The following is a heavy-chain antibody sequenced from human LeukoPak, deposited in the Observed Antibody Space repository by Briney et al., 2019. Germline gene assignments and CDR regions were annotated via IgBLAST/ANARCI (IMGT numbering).Heavy chain of an antibody. D-gene: IGHD3-10*01. CDR3: ARVVVELWFGYDY. J-gene: IGHJ4*02. Sequence: GASVKVSCKASGYTFTGYYMHWVRQAPGLGLEWMGWINPNSGGTNYAQKFQGRVTMTRDTSISTAYMELSRLRSDDTAVYYCARVVVELWFGYDYWGQGTLVTVSS. V-gene: IGHV1-2*02. CDR2: INPNSGGT. CDR1: GYTFTGYY.